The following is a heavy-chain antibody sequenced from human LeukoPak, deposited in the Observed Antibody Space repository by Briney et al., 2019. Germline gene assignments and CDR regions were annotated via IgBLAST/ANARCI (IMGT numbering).Heavy chain of an antibody. J-gene: IGHJ4*02. Sequence: GGSLRLSCAASGFTVSSNYMSWVRQAPGKGLEWVSVIYSGGSTYYADSVKGRFTISRDNSKSTLYLQMNSLRAEDTAVYYCARAPIVAAKGGYYFDYWGQGTLVTVSS. D-gene: IGHD6-19*01. CDR2: IYSGGST. CDR1: GFTVSSNY. V-gene: IGHV3-66*01. CDR3: ARAPIVAAKGGYYFDY.